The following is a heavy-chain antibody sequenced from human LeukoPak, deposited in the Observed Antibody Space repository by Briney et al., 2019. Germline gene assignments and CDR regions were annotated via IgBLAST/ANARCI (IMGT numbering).Heavy chain of an antibody. Sequence: GGSLRLSCAASGFTFSSYSMNWVRQAPGKGLEWVSYISSSSSTIYYADSVKGRFTISRDNAKNSLYLQMNSLRAEDTAVYYCARVMRYGSGSPGYFDYWGQGTLVTVSS. CDR1: GFTFSSYS. J-gene: IGHJ4*02. V-gene: IGHV3-48*04. D-gene: IGHD3-10*01. CDR3: ARVMRYGSGSPGYFDY. CDR2: ISSSSSTI.